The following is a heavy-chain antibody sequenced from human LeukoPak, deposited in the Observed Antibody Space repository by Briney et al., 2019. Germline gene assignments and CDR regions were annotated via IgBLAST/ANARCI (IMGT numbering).Heavy chain of an antibody. CDR1: GFTFSNAW. CDR2: IKSKTDGGTT. V-gene: IGHV3-15*01. CDR3: TTDYYDSSGCYSALGY. D-gene: IGHD3-22*01. Sequence: GGSLRLSCAASGFTFSNAWMSWVRQAPGKGLEWVGRIKSKTDGGTTDYAAPVKGRFTISRDDSKNTLYLQMNSLKTEDTAVYYCTTDYYDSSGCYSALGYWGQGTLVTVSS. J-gene: IGHJ4*02.